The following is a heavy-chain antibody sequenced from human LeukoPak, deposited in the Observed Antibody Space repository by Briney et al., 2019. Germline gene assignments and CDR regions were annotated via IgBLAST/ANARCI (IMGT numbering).Heavy chain of an antibody. CDR2: LNPHSGAT. V-gene: IGHV1-2*02. CDR3: ARDRAYDSLGHPMFNP. Sequence: GPVKVSCKASDYTLADFHIQWVRQAPGHGLEWMGTLNPHSGATHYAQKFRGRVTMTRDTSVNTAYMELSSLTSDDTAVYYCARDRAYDSLGHPMFNPWGQGTLVTVSS. D-gene: IGHD3-22*01. J-gene: IGHJ5*02. CDR1: DYTLADFH.